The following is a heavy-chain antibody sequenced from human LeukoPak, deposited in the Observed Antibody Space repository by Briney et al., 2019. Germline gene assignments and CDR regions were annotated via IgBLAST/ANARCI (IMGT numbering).Heavy chain of an antibody. CDR2: INWNGGST. J-gene: IGHJ4*02. D-gene: IGHD6-19*01. V-gene: IGHV3-20*04. Sequence: GGSLRLSCAASGFTFDDYGMSWVRQAPGKGLEWVSGINWNGGSTGCADSVKGRFTISRDNAKNSLYLQMNSLTDEDTAVYYCAKVRWDNSGWYYLDNWGQGTLVTVSS. CDR3: AKVRWDNSGWYYLDN. CDR1: GFTFDDYG.